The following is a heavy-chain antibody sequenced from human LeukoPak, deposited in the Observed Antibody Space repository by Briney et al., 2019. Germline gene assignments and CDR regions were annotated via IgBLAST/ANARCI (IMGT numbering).Heavy chain of an antibody. CDR3: ARGHYDYVWGSYAKRLDY. Sequence: GGSLRLSCAASGFTFSSYEMNWVRQAPGKGLEWVSYISSSGSTIYYADSVKGRFTISRDNAKNSLYLQMNSLRAEDTAVYYCARGHYDYVWGSYAKRLDYWGQGTLVTVFS. V-gene: IGHV3-48*03. CDR1: GFTFSSYE. D-gene: IGHD3-16*01. J-gene: IGHJ4*02. CDR2: ISSSGSTI.